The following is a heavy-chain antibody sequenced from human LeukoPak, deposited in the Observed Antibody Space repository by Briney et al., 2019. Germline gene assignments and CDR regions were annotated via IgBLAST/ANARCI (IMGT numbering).Heavy chain of an antibody. Sequence: ETLSLTCTVSGGSISSGGYYWSWVRQAPGKGLEWVSSISSSSSYIYYADSVKGRFTISRDNAKNSLYLQMNSLRAEDTAVYYCARVSSSWLYYFDYWGQGTLVTVSS. D-gene: IGHD6-13*01. CDR1: GGSISSGGYY. CDR2: ISSSSSYI. V-gene: IGHV3-21*01. J-gene: IGHJ4*02. CDR3: ARVSSSWLYYFDY.